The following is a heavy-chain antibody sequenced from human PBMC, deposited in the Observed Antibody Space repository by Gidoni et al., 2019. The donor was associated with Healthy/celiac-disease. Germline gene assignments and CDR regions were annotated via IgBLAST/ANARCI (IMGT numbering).Heavy chain of an antibody. J-gene: IGHJ3*02. V-gene: IGHV3-30*01. CDR3: ASPGDAFDI. CDR2: ISYDGSNK. Sequence: QVQLVESGGGVVQPGRSLHLSCAASGFTFSSYAMHWVREAPGKGLEGVAVISYDGSNKYYADPVKGRFTIARDNSKNTLYLQMNSLRAEDTAVYYCASPGDAFDIWGQGTMVTVSS. CDR1: GFTFSSYA.